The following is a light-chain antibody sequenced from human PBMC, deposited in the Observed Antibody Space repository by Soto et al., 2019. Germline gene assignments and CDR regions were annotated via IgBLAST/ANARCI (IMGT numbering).Light chain of an antibody. CDR2: GNT. CDR3: HSFDSSLSVVV. J-gene: IGLJ2*01. CDR1: RSNIGAGYG. Sequence: QPVLTQPPSVSGAPGQRVTISCTGSRSNIGAGYGVHWYQQLPGTAPKLLIYGNTNRPSGVPDRFSGSKSGTSASLAITGLQAEDEADYYCHSFDSSLSVVVFGGGTKLTVL. V-gene: IGLV1-40*01.